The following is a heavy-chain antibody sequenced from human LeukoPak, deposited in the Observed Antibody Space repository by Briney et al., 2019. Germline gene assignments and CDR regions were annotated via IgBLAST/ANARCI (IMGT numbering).Heavy chain of an antibody. Sequence: PSETLSLTCAVSGGSISSGGYSWSWIRQPPGKGLEWIGYIYHSGSTYYNPSLKSRVTISVHRSKNQFSLKLSSVTAADTAVYYCARQTTFLPAGGPHFDYWGQGTLVTVSS. D-gene: IGHD3-16*01. CDR3: ARQTTFLPAGGPHFDY. CDR1: GGSISSGGYS. J-gene: IGHJ4*02. V-gene: IGHV4-30-2*01. CDR2: IYHSGST.